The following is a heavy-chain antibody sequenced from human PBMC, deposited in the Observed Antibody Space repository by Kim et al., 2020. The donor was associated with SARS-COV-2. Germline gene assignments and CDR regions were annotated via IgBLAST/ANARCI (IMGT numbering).Heavy chain of an antibody. V-gene: IGHV4-59*13. J-gene: IGHJ6*02. CDR2: IYYSGST. CDR3: ASTDTASAYYYYYGMDV. Sequence: SETLSLTCTVSGGSISSYYWSWIRQPPGKGLEWIGYIYYSGSTNYNPSLKSRVTISVDTSKNQCSLKLSSVTAADTAVYYCASTDTASAYYYYYGMDVWGQGTTVTVSS. D-gene: IGHD5-18*01. CDR1: GGSISSYY.